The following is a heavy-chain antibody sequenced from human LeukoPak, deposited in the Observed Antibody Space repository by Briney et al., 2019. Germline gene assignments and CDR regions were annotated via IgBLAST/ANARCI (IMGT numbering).Heavy chain of an antibody. V-gene: IGHV3-23*01. CDR2: ISDSGGST. D-gene: IGHD3-16*01. CDR1: GFTFSSNG. CDR3: AKDRITFGP. Sequence: GGSLRLSCAASGFTFSSNGMSWVRQASGKGLEWVSTISDSGGSTYYADSVKGRFTISRDNSKNTLYLQMNSLRAEDTAVYYCAKDRITFGPGGQGTLVTVSS. J-gene: IGHJ4*02.